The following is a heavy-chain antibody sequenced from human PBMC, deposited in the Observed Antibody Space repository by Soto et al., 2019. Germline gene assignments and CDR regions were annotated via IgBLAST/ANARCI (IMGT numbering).Heavy chain of an antibody. CDR3: VRAISGSFAL. D-gene: IGHD3-9*01. CDR2: IKEDGSEK. CDR1: GFSFITYW. J-gene: IGHJ4*02. Sequence: EVQLVESGGGLVQSGGSLRLSCEASGFSFITYWMNWVRQAPGKGLEWLAGIKEDGSEKQYVDSVKGRFTISRDNAKNSLYLQMNSLREEDTAVYYCVRAISGSFALWGQGTLVIVSS. V-gene: IGHV3-7*04.